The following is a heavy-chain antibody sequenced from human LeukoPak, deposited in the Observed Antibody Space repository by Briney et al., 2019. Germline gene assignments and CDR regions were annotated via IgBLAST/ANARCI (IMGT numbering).Heavy chain of an antibody. Sequence: SETLSLTCTVSGGSISSSTYYWGWIRQPPGKGLEWIGSIYYSGSTYYNASLKSRGTISVDTSKNQFSLKLNSVTAADTAVYFCARQVVAVAGTGYFDYWGQGTLVTVSS. CDR1: GGSISSSTYY. J-gene: IGHJ4*02. D-gene: IGHD6-19*01. V-gene: IGHV4-39*01. CDR3: ARQVVAVAGTGYFDY. CDR2: IYYSGST.